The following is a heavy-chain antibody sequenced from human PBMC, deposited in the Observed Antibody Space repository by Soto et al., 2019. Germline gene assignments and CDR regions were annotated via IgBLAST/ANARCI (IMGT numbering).Heavy chain of an antibody. CDR1: GDSISSGGYR. Sequence: QVQLRESGPGLVKPSQTLSLTCTVSGDSISSGGYRWSWIRQHPGEGLEWIGFMYNSGSTSYNPSLKSRATISVDTSTNQFSLNLRSVTAAYTAVYYCARGVDTTKVDFWGQGTLVTVSS. J-gene: IGHJ4*02. D-gene: IGHD4-17*01. V-gene: IGHV4-31*03. CDR2: MYNSGST. CDR3: ARGVDTTKVDF.